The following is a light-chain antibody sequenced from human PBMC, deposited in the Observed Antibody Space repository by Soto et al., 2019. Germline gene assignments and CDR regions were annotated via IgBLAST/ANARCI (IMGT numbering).Light chain of an antibody. J-gene: IGKJ1*01. CDR3: QHYNSV. CDR1: QSISSW. Sequence: IQMTQSPSTLSASVGDRVTITCRASQSISSWMAWYQQKPGKAPILLLYKSSSLESGVPSSFSCSGSGTEITLTISSLQPDDFSTYYCQHYNSVFGQGTKVEMK. CDR2: KSS. V-gene: IGKV1-5*03.